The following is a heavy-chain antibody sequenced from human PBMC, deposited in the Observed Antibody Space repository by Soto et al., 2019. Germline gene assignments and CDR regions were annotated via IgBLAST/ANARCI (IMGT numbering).Heavy chain of an antibody. Sequence: GESLKISCKGSGYSFTSYWLGWGRQMPGKGLEWMGIIYPGDSDTRYSPSFQGQVTISADKSISTAYLQRSRLKASDTAMYYCARAGAHVCANGVCYDAFDIWGQGTMVTVSS. J-gene: IGHJ3*02. CDR3: ARAGAHVCANGVCYDAFDI. D-gene: IGHD2-8*01. CDR2: IYPGDSDT. V-gene: IGHV5-51*01. CDR1: GYSFTSYW.